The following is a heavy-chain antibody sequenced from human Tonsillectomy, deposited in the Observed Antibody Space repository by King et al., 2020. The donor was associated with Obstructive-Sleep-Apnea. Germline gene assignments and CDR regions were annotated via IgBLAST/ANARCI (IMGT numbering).Heavy chain of an antibody. CDR1: GYSFTSYG. CDR3: ARGGYDILTGYYAGRDVDFDY. Sequence: QLVQSGAEVKKTGASVKVSCKASGYSFTSYGISWVRQAPGQGLESLGWISASNGNTNSAQKLQGRLTLSTDTSTSTVYMELRSLRSDDTAVYYCARGGYDILTGYYAGRDVDFDYWGQGTLVTVSS. J-gene: IGHJ4*02. D-gene: IGHD3-9*01. V-gene: IGHV1-18*01. CDR2: ISASNGNT.